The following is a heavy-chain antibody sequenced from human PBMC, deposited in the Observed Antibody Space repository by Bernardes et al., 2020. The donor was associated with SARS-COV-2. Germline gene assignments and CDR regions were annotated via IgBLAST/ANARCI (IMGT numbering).Heavy chain of an antibody. V-gene: IGHV3-9*01. D-gene: IGHD6-19*01. CDR1: GFTFDDYA. Sequence: GGSLRLSCAASGFTFDDYAMHWVRQAPGKGLEWVSGISWNSGSIGYADSVKGRFTISRDNAKNSLYLQMNSLRAEDTALYYCAKDLGSGWYGYYNYGMDVWGKGTTVTVS. J-gene: IGHJ6*04. CDR2: ISWNSGSI. CDR3: AKDLGSGWYGYYNYGMDV.